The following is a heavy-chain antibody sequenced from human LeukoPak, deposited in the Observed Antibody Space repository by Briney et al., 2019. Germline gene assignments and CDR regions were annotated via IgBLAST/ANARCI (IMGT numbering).Heavy chain of an antibody. Sequence: GGSLRLSCAVSGFTFSSYAMSWVRQAPGKGLEWVSAISGSGDKTFYPDSVKGRFTISRDNSRTTLYLQMNSLRVEDTAIYYCAKDMHYNDGRWEFDPWGQGTLVTVSS. J-gene: IGHJ5*02. D-gene: IGHD5-24*01. CDR3: AKDMHYNDGRWEFDP. CDR1: GFTFSSYA. V-gene: IGHV3-23*01. CDR2: ISGSGDKT.